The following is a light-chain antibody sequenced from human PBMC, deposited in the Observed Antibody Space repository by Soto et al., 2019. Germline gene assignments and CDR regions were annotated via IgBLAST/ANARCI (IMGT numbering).Light chain of an antibody. CDR1: QSVSSNY. Sequence: ETVLTQSPGTLSLSPGERATLSCRASQSVSSNYLAWYQHIPGQAPRLLIYGASTRATGIPDRFSGSGSGTDVTLTISRLEPEDFAVYYCQQFDRSLPSWTVGQGAKVE. CDR2: GAS. J-gene: IGKJ1*01. V-gene: IGKV3-20*01. CDR3: QQFDRSLPSWT.